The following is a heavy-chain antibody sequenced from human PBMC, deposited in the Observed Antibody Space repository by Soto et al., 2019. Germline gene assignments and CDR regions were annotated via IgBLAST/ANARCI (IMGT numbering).Heavy chain of an antibody. V-gene: IGHV3-30-3*01. D-gene: IGHD4-4*01. Sequence: GGSLRLSCAASGFTFSSYAMHWVLQAPGKGLEWVAVISYDGSNKYYADSVKGRFTISRDNSKNTLYLQMNSLRTEDTAVYYCARPLWRDDYNWGYFDLWGRGTLVTVSS. CDR1: GFTFSSYA. CDR2: ISYDGSNK. J-gene: IGHJ2*01. CDR3: ARPLWRDDYNWGYFDL.